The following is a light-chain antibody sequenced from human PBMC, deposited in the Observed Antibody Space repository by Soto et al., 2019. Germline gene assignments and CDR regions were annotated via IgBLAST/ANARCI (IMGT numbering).Light chain of an antibody. CDR3: QAWDNSISF. CDR1: ELADKY. V-gene: IGLV3-1*01. J-gene: IGLJ1*01. Sequence: SYELTQPPSVSVSPGQTATITCSGDELADKYVHWYQQKPGQSPVLVIYQDTKRPPGIPARFSGSNSGTTATLTVSGTQTMDEADYYCQAWDNSISFFGAWTKLTVL. CDR2: QDT.